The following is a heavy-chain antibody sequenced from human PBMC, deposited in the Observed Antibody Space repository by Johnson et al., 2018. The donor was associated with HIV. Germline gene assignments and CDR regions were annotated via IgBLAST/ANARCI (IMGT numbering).Heavy chain of an antibody. CDR1: GFTFSSYG. J-gene: IGHJ3*02. CDR3: ARDGSSSSWNAFDI. V-gene: IGHV3-33*08. CDR2: IRYDGSNK. D-gene: IGHD6-6*01. Sequence: QVQLVESGGGVVQPGRSLRLSCAASGFTFSSYGMHWVRQAPGKGLEWVAFIRYDGSNKYYADSVKGRFTISRDNLKNTVYLQMNSLRAEDTAVYYCARDGSSSSWNAFDIWGQGTMVTVSS.